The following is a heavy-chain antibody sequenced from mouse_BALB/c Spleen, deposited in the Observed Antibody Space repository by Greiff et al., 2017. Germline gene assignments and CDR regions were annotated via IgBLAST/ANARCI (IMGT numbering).Heavy chain of an antibody. Sequence: EVQVVESGGGLVKPGGSLKLSCAASGFTFSSYAMSWVRQTPEKRLEWVATISSGGSYTYYPDSVKGRFTISRVNAKNTLYLQMSSLRSEDTAMYYCAKDSSGSYYYAMDYWGQGTSVTVSS. V-gene: IGHV5-9-3*01. CDR3: AKDSSGSYYYAMDY. CDR2: ISSGGSYT. D-gene: IGHD3-2*01. J-gene: IGHJ4*01. CDR1: GFTFSSYA.